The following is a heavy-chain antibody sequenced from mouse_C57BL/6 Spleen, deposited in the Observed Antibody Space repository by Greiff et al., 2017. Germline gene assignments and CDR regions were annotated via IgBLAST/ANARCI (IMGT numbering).Heavy chain of an antibody. CDR3: ARKAYGNYDY. CDR2: IDPSDSYT. Sequence: QVQLQQPGAELVKPGASVKLSCKASGYTFTSYWMQWVKQRPGQGLEWIGEIDPSDSYTNYNQKFKGKATLTVDTSSSTAYMQLSSLTSEDSAVYYCARKAYGNYDYWGKGTTLTVSS. V-gene: IGHV1-50*01. D-gene: IGHD2-1*01. J-gene: IGHJ2*01. CDR1: GYTFTSYW.